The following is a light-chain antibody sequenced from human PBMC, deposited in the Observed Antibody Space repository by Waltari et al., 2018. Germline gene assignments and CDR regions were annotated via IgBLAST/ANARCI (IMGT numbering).Light chain of an antibody. CDR2: AAS. V-gene: IGKV1-39*01. J-gene: IGKJ5*01. Sequence: IKMTQSPSPLSASVGDRVTITCRASQSISSYLNWYQQKPGKAPKLLIYAASSFQSGVPSRFSGSGSGTDFTLTISSLQPEDFATYYCQQSYSTPPTFGQGTRLEIK. CDR1: QSISSY. CDR3: QQSYSTPPT.